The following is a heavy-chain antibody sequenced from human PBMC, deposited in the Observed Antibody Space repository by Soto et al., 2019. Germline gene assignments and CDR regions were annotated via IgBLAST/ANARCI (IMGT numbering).Heavy chain of an antibody. CDR3: AVSIAVAGEFDY. V-gene: IGHV1-46*01. J-gene: IGHJ4*02. Sequence: ASVKVSCKASGYTFTSYYMHWVRQAPGQGLEWMGIINPSGGSTSYAQKFQGRVTMTRDTSTSTVYMELSSLRSEDTAVYYCAVSIAVAGEFDYWGQGTLVTAPQ. D-gene: IGHD6-19*01. CDR1: GYTFTSYY. CDR2: INPSGGST.